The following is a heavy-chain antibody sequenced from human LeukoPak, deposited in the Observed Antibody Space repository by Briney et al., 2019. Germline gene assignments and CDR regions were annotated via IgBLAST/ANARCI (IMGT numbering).Heavy chain of an antibody. Sequence: GGSLRLSCAASRFTFSTYAMTWVRQAPGKGLEWVSGITGSGHSTYYADSVKGRFTISRDNSKNTLYLQMNSLRAEDTAVYYCARGYRTYYYDSSGYYPFDYWGQGTLVTVSS. CDR3: ARGYRTYYYDSSGYYPFDY. CDR1: RFTFSTYA. D-gene: IGHD3-22*01. CDR2: ITGSGHST. V-gene: IGHV3-23*01. J-gene: IGHJ4*02.